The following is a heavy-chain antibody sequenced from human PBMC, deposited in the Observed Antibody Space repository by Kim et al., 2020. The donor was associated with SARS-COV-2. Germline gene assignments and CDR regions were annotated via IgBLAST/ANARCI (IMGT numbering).Heavy chain of an antibody. CDR1: GFSFSGSS. CDR3: ARNPPYDYIYWDAFDT. CDR2: IRSKANNYET. D-gene: IGHD3-16*01. J-gene: IGHJ3*02. Sequence: GGSLRLSCAASGFSFSGSSVHWVRQASGRGLEWVGRIRSKANNYETEYAVSVRGRFTMSRDETKNTAYLQMNSLKTADTALYYCARNPPYDYIYWDAFDTWGPGTMGTLSS. V-gene: IGHV3-73*01.